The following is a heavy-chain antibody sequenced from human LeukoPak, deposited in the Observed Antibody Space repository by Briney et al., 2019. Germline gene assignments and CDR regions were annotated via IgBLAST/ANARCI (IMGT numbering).Heavy chain of an antibody. Sequence: GGSLRLSCAASGFTFSSYAMHWVRQPPGRGLEWVSGISWNSGSIDYADSVKGRFTISRDNAKNSLYLQMNSLRVEDTAFYYCAKDNRRHYTSGPNPDSLHWGQGALVTVSS. J-gene: IGHJ4*02. CDR1: GFTFSSYA. D-gene: IGHD6-19*01. CDR3: AKDNRRHYTSGPNPDSLH. V-gene: IGHV3-9*01. CDR2: ISWNSGSI.